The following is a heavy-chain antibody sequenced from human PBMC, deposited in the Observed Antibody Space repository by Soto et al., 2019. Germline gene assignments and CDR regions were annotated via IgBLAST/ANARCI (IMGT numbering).Heavy chain of an antibody. CDR3: ARARYSGYDWAFNY. CDR1: GFTFSDYY. D-gene: IGHD5-12*01. Sequence: PGGSLRLSCAASGFTFSDYYMSWIRQAPGKGLEWVSYISSSGSTIYYADSVKGRFTISRDNAKNSLYLQMNSLRAEDTAVYYCARARYSGYDWAFNYWGQGTLVTVSS. J-gene: IGHJ4*02. V-gene: IGHV3-11*01. CDR2: ISSSGSTI.